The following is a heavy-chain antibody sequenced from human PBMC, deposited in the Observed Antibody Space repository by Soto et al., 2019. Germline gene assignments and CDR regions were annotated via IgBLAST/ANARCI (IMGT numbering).Heavy chain of an antibody. CDR1: GYSFTSYW. D-gene: IGHD5-18*01. CDR2: IYPGDSDT. CDR3: AAPAMVPLDDAFDI. J-gene: IGHJ3*02. V-gene: IGHV5-51*01. Sequence: SGESLKISCKCSGYSFTSYWIGWVRQMPGKGLEWMGIIYPGDSDTRYSPSFQGQVTISADKSISTAYLQWSSLKASDTAMYYCAAPAMVPLDDAFDIWGQGTMVTVSS.